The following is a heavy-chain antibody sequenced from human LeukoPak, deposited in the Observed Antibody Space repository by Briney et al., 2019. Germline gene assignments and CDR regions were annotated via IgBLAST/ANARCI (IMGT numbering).Heavy chain of an antibody. Sequence: GGSLRLSCVASGFTFSSYSMNWVRQAPGKGLEWVSSISSSSSYKYYTDSVKGRFTISRDNAKNSLYLQMNSLRAEDTAVYYCARSAAGTYYWGQGTLVAVSS. V-gene: IGHV3-21*01. CDR1: GFTFSSYS. J-gene: IGHJ4*02. D-gene: IGHD1-1*01. CDR2: ISSSSSYK. CDR3: ARSAAGTYY.